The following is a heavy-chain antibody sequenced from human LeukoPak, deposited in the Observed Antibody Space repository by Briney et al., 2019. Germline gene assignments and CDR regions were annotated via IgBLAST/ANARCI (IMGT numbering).Heavy chain of an antibody. D-gene: IGHD5-18*01. V-gene: IGHV4-4*02. Sequence: PSETLSLTCAVSGGSISSSNWWSWVRQPPGKGLEWIGEIYHSGSTNYNPSLKSRVTISVDKSKNQFSLKLTSVTAADTAVYYCARDRRAAMVNYAYSYMDVWGKGTTVTVSS. J-gene: IGHJ6*03. CDR3: ARDRRAAMVNYAYSYMDV. CDR1: GGSISSSNW. CDR2: IYHSGST.